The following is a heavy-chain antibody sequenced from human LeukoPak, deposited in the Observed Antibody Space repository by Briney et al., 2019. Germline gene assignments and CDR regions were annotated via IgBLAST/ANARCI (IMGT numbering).Heavy chain of an antibody. CDR1: GGSISSYY. V-gene: IGHV4-59*08. CDR2: IYYSGST. D-gene: IGHD3-10*01. Sequence: SETLSLTCTVSGGSISSYYWSWIRQPPGKGLEWIGYIYYSGSTNYNPSLKSRVTISVDTSKNQFSLKLSSVTAADTAVYYCARRAYGSGSYKVNWFDPWGQGTLVTVSS. CDR3: ARRAYGSGSYKVNWFDP. J-gene: IGHJ5*02.